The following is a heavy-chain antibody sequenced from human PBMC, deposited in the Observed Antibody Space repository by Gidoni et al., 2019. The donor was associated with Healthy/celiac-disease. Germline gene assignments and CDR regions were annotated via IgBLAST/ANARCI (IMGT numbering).Heavy chain of an antibody. CDR2: INPSGGST. CDR1: GYTFTSYY. CDR3: ARKEFDYYGMDV. D-gene: IGHD3-10*01. Sequence: QVQLVQSGAEVKKPGASVKVSCKASGYTFTSYYMHWVRQSPGQGLEWMGIINPSGGSTSYAQKFQGRVTMTRDTSTSTVYMELSSLRSEDTAVYYCARKEFDYYGMDVWGQGTTVTVSS. J-gene: IGHJ6*02. V-gene: IGHV1-46*01.